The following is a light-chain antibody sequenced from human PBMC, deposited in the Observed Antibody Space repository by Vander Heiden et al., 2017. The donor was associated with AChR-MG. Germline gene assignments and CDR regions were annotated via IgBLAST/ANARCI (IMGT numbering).Light chain of an antibody. CDR1: QSLLHSNGYNY. V-gene: IGKV2-28*01. Sequence: DIVMTQSPLFLPVTPGEPASISCRSSQSLLHSNGYNYLDWYLQKPGQSPQLLIYLGSNRASGVPDRFSGSGSGTDFTLKISRVEAEDVGVYYCMQALQTPPFTFGPGTKVDIQ. CDR3: MQALQTPPFT. J-gene: IGKJ3*01. CDR2: LGS.